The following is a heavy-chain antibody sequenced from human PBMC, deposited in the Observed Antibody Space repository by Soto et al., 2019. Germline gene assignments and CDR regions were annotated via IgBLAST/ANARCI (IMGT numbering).Heavy chain of an antibody. CDR3: AGDLITIFGVVIYTPYGMDV. V-gene: IGHV1-2*02. J-gene: IGHJ6*02. D-gene: IGHD3-3*01. CDR1: GYTFTGYY. Sequence: ASVKVSCKASGYTFTGYYMHWVRQAPGQGLEWMGWINPNSGGTNYAQKFQGRVTMTRDTSISTAYMELSRLRSDDTAVYYCAGDLITIFGVVIYTPYGMDVWGQGTTVTVSS. CDR2: INPNSGGT.